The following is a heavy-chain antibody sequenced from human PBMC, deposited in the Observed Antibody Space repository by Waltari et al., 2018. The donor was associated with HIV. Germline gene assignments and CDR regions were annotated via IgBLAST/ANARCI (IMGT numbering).Heavy chain of an antibody. V-gene: IGHV1-69*01. CDR2: IIPIFGTA. D-gene: IGHD3-16*02. Sequence: QVQLVQSGAEVKKPGSSVKVSCKASGGTFSSYATSWVRPAPGQGLEWMGGIIPIFGTANYAQKFQGRVTITADESTSTAYMELSSLRSEDTAVYYCARGSWDYVWGSYQTIRYFDYWGQGTLVTVSS. J-gene: IGHJ4*02. CDR3: ARGSWDYVWGSYQTIRYFDY. CDR1: GGTFSSYA.